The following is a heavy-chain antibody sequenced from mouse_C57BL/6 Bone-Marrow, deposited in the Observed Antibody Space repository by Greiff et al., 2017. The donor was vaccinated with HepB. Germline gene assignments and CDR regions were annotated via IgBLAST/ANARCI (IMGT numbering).Heavy chain of an antibody. Sequence: EVQLQQSGAELVRPGASVKLSCTASGFNIKDDYMHWVKQRPEQGLEWIGRIDPENGDTEYASKFQGKATITADTSSNTAYLQLSSLTSEDTAVDDCTTGGGRGTGDDWGQGTTLTVSS. CDR3: TTGGGRGTGDD. V-gene: IGHV14-4*01. D-gene: IGHD3-3*01. J-gene: IGHJ2*01. CDR2: IDPENGDT. CDR1: GFNIKDDY.